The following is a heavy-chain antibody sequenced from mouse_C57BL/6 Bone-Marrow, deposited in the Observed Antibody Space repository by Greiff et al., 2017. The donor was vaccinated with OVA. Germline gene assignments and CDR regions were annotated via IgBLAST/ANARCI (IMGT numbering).Heavy chain of an antibody. V-gene: IGHV1-81*01. D-gene: IGHD3-2*02. Sequence: VQRVESGAELARPGASVKLSCKASGYTFTSYGISWVKQRTGQGLEWIGEIYPRSGNTYYNEKFKGKATLTADKSSSTAYMELRSLTSEDSAVYFCARRSSGYGFAYWGQGTLVTVSA. CDR3: ARRSSGYGFAY. CDR2: IYPRSGNT. J-gene: IGHJ3*01. CDR1: GYTFTSYG.